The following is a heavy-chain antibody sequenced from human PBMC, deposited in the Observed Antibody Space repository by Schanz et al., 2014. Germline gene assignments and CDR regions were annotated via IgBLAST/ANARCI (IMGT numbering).Heavy chain of an antibody. Sequence: QVQVVQSGGGLVKPGGSLRLSCAASGFVFGDYYMTWIRQAPGKGLEWLSYISDSGTYTDYADSVKGRFTISRDNAKSSLYLQRNRPRVEDTAVYDCAASSGWHPSADYWGQGTLGTVSS. D-gene: IGHD6-19*01. J-gene: IGHJ4*02. CDR2: ISDSGTYT. V-gene: IGHV3-11*05. CDR1: GFVFGDYY. CDR3: AASSGWHPSADY.